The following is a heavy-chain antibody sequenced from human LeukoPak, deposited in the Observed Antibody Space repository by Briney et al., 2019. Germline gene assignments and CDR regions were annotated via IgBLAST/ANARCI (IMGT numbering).Heavy chain of an antibody. J-gene: IGHJ4*01. CDR1: GYTFTGYY. D-gene: IGHD2-8*01. V-gene: IGHV1-18*04. CDR2: INPNSGNT. CDR3: ARELMVYAMLDY. Sequence: ASVKVSCKASGYTFTGYYMHWVRQAPGQGLEWMGWINPNSGNTNYAQKLQGRVTMTTDTSTSTAYMELRSLRSDDTAVYYCARELMVYAMLDYWGQEPWSPSPQ.